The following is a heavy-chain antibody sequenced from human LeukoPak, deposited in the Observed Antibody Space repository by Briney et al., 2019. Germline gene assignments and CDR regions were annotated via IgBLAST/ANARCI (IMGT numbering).Heavy chain of an antibody. D-gene: IGHD3-3*01. V-gene: IGHV4-34*01. Sequence: SETLSLTCAVYGGSFSGYYWSWIRQPPGKGLEWIGEINHSGSTNYNPSLKSRVTISVDTSKNQFPLKLSSVTAADTAVYYCARKVTYYDFWSGYFSGNWFDPWGQGTLVTVSS. J-gene: IGHJ5*02. CDR2: INHSGST. CDR1: GGSFSGYY. CDR3: ARKVTYYDFWSGYFSGNWFDP.